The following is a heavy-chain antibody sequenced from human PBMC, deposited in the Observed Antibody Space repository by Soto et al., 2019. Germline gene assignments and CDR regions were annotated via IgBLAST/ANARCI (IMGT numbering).Heavy chain of an antibody. D-gene: IGHD5-12*01. CDR1: GYSFSTYW. J-gene: IGHJ4*02. V-gene: IGHV5-51*01. CDR3: ARHSLATQPGDY. Sequence: GESLKISCKASGYSFSTYWIAWVRQRPGKGLDWMGIIYPGDSDTRYSPSFQGQVTISVDNSIDTAYLEWATLRASDSAMYYCARHSLATQPGDYWGQGTRVTVSS. CDR2: IYPGDSDT.